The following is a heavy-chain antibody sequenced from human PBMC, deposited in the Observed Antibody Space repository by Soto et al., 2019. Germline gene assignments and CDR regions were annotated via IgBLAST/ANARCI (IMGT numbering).Heavy chain of an antibody. D-gene: IGHD2-15*01. Sequence: QVQLVESGGGVVQPGRSLRLSCAASGFTFSSYGMHWVRQAPGKGLEWVAVIWYDGSNKYYADSVKGRFTISRDNSKNTLYLQMNSLRAEDTAVYYGARDRSGPFDYWGQGTLVTVSS. CDR2: IWYDGSNK. CDR3: ARDRSGPFDY. J-gene: IGHJ4*02. V-gene: IGHV3-33*01. CDR1: GFTFSSYG.